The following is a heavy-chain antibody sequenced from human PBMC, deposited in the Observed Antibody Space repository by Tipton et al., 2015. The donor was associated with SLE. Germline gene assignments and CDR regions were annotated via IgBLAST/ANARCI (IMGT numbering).Heavy chain of an antibody. CDR2: IYDTGNT. CDR3: ARDDTIFGVADY. Sequence: TLSLTCTVSGGSISSRSYDWGWIRQPPGKGLEWIGSIYDTGNTYYNPSLKSRVTISEDTSRNQFSLKLTSVTAADTAVYYCARDDTIFGVADYWGQGTLVTVSS. V-gene: IGHV4-39*02. D-gene: IGHD3-3*01. J-gene: IGHJ4*02. CDR1: GGSISSRSYD.